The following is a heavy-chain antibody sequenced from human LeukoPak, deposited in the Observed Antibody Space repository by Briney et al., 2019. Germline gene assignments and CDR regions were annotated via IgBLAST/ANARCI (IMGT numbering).Heavy chain of an antibody. Sequence: PGGSLRLSCAASGFTFSTYAMSWVRQAPGKGLECVSALSGNGNTIYYADSVKGRFTISRDNSKNTLSLQMNSLRAEDTAVYYCATDRATQYFGYWGQGTLVSVSS. CDR1: GFTFSTYA. CDR3: ATDRATQYFGY. V-gene: IGHV3-23*01. D-gene: IGHD2-15*01. J-gene: IGHJ4*02. CDR2: LSGNGNTI.